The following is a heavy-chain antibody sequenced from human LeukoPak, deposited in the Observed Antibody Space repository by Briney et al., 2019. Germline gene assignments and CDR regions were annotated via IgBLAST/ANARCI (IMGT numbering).Heavy chain of an antibody. D-gene: IGHD1-26*01. CDR2: IRYDGSNK. V-gene: IGHV3-30*02. J-gene: IGHJ5*02. Sequence: GRSLRLSCAASGFTFSSFGMHWVRHAPRKGHEWVEYIRYDGSNKKYADSLEGRFTISRDNSKNALYLQIDSLRTEDTAVYYCAKKSGAAFYNWFDPWGQGTLVTVSS. CDR1: GFTFSSFG. CDR3: AKKSGAAFYNWFDP.